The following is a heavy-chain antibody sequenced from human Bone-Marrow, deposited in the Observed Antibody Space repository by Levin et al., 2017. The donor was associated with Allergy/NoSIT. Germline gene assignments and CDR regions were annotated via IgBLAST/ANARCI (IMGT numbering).Heavy chain of an antibody. Sequence: SVKVSCKASGGTFSSYAISWVRQAPGQGLEWMGGIIPIFGTANYAQKFQGRVTITADESTSTAYMELSSLRSEDTAVYYCARAASHYDILTGYSQYYFDYWGQGTLVTVSS. V-gene: IGHV1-69*13. CDR2: IIPIFGTA. CDR1: GGTFSSYA. D-gene: IGHD3-9*01. CDR3: ARAASHYDILTGYSQYYFDY. J-gene: IGHJ4*02.